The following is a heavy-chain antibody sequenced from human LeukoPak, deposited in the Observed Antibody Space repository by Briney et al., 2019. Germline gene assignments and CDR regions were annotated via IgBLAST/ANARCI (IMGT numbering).Heavy chain of an antibody. Sequence: GSSVKVSCKASGGTFSSYAISWVRQAPGQGLEWMGRIIPIFGTANYAQKFQGRATITTDESTSTAYMELSSLRSEDTAVYYCASGSYYDFWSGYSRYYYYYMDVWGKGTTVTVSS. CDR1: GGTFSSYA. J-gene: IGHJ6*03. V-gene: IGHV1-69*05. CDR2: IIPIFGTA. CDR3: ASGSYYDFWSGYSRYYYYYMDV. D-gene: IGHD3-3*01.